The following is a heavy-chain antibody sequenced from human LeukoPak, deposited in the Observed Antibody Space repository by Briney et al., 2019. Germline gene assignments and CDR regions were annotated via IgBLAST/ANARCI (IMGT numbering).Heavy chain of an antibody. Sequence: SETLSLTCTVSGGSISSYYWGWIRQPPGKGLEWIGYIYYSGSTNYNPSLKSRVTISVDTSKNQFSLKLSSVTAADTAVYYCARDRGFGYSYGEWFDPWGQGTLVTVSS. CDR2: IYYSGST. J-gene: IGHJ5*02. V-gene: IGHV4-59*01. CDR1: GGSISSYY. CDR3: ARDRGFGYSYGEWFDP. D-gene: IGHD5-18*01.